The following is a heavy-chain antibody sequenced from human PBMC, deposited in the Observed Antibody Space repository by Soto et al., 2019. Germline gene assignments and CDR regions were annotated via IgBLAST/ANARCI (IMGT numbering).Heavy chain of an antibody. CDR1: GFTFSNAW. D-gene: IGHD6-13*01. CDR2: IKSKTDGGTT. J-gene: IGHJ6*02. Sequence: GGSLRLSCAASGFTFSNAWMNWVRQAPGKGLEWVGRIKSKTDGGTTDYAAPVKGRFTISRDDSKNTLYLQMNSLKTEDTAVYYCTTDPGIAQNSPAKIYYYYYGMDVWGQGTTVTVSS. V-gene: IGHV3-15*07. CDR3: TTDPGIAQNSPAKIYYYYYGMDV.